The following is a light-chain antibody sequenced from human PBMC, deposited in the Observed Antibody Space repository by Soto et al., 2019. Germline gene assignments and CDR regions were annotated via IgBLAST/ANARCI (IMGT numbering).Light chain of an antibody. V-gene: IGKV1-33*01. Sequence: DIQMTQSPSSLSASVGDRVTITCQASHDISIYLNWYQQKPGKAPKLLIYDASNLETGVPSRFSGSGSGTDFTFTISSLQPEDIATYYCQQYDNLPSLTFGGGTKMDIK. J-gene: IGKJ4*01. CDR3: QQYDNLPSLT. CDR1: HDISIY. CDR2: DAS.